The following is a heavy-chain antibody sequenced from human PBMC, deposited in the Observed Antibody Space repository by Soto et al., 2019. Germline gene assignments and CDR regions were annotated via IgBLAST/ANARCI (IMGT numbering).Heavy chain of an antibody. CDR3: ARGGSGGRDPYGMDV. D-gene: IGHD6-19*01. J-gene: IGHJ6*02. CDR2: IYRGRAT. V-gene: IGHV3-53*01. CDR1: GFSVSNTY. Sequence: GGSLRLSCAVSGFSVSNTYMSWVRQAPGKGLEWISVIYRGRATYYADSVKGRFTISRDDSRNTVYLQMNSLTTEDTAVYYCARGGSGGRDPYGMDVWGQGTTVTVSS.